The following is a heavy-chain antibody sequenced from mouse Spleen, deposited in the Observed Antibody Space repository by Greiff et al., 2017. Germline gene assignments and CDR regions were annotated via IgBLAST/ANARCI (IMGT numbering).Heavy chain of an antibody. CDR2: ISSGGGNT. Sequence: EVKLMESGGGLVKLGGSLKLSCAASGFTFSSYAMSWVRQTPEKRLEWVATISSGGGNTYYPDSVKGRFTISRDNAKNTLYLQMSSLKSEDTAMYYCARPLYRYWYFDVWGAGTTVTVSS. CDR3: ARPLYRYWYFDV. J-gene: IGHJ1*01. V-gene: IGHV5-9*04. CDR1: GFTFSSYA. D-gene: IGHD1-3*01.